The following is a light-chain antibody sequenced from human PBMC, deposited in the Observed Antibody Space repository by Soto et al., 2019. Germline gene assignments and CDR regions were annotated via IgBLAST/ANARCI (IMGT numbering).Light chain of an antibody. CDR2: EVN. J-gene: IGLJ2*01. CDR1: SSDVGGYNY. Sequence: QSALTQPASVSGYPGQSITISCTGTSSDVGGYNYVSWYQQHPGKAPKLMIYEVNNRPSGVSNRFSGSKSGNTASLTISGLQAEDEADYYCSSYTSSSTLMVFGGGTKLTVL. CDR3: SSYTSSSTLMV. V-gene: IGLV2-14*01.